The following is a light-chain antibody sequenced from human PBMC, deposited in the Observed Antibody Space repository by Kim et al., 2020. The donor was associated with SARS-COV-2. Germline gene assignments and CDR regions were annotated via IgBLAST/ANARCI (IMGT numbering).Light chain of an antibody. Sequence: SAVGDRVTIPCRASQGFSSYLTWYQQKPGKAPKVLIYAASTLQSGVPSRFSGSGSGTDFTLTISSLQPEDFATYSFQQQNSYPLTFGGGTKVEIK. CDR2: AAS. CDR3: QQQNSYPLT. CDR1: QGFSSY. J-gene: IGKJ4*01. V-gene: IGKV1-9*01.